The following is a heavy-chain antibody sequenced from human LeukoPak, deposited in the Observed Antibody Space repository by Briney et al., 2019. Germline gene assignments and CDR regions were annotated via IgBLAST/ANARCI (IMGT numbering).Heavy chain of an antibody. CDR3: ARESPVAATGRSWFDS. V-gene: IGHV3-23*01. Sequence: PGGSLRLSCAASGFIFSSYAMSWVRQAPGKGLEWVSTITGGGSTTYYADSVKGRFTISRDNSKNTLYLQMNSLRAEDTALYYCARESPVAATGRSWFDSWGQGTLVTVSS. CDR1: GFIFSSYA. D-gene: IGHD6-13*01. J-gene: IGHJ5*01. CDR2: ITGGGSTT.